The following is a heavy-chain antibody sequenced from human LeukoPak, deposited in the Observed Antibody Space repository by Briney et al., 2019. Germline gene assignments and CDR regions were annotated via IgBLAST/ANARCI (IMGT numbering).Heavy chain of an antibody. CDR3: AREPYPPPPATYYYYGMDV. CDR2: IYTSGST. Sequence: PSETLSLTCTVSGGSISSYYWSWIRQPAGKGLEWIGRIYTSGSTNYNPSLKSRVTMSVDTSKNQFSLTLSSVTAADTAVYYCAREPYPPPPATYYYYGMDVWGQGTTVTVSS. J-gene: IGHJ6*02. CDR1: GGSISSYY. V-gene: IGHV4-4*07. D-gene: IGHD5-12*01.